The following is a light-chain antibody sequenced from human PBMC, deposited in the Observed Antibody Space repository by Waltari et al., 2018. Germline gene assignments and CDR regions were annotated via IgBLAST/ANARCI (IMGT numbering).Light chain of an antibody. V-gene: IGLV8-61*01. Sequence: NQQPPGRAARTLVYNANDRSSGVPERFSGSILGNTAALTITGAQADYESDYYCALYMGSGIWVFGGVTRLTVL. J-gene: IGLJ3*02. CDR2: NAN. CDR3: ALYMGSGIWV.